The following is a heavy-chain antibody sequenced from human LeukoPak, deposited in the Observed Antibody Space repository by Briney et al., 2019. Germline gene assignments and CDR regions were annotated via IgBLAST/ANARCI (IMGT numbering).Heavy chain of an antibody. V-gene: IGHV6-1*01. D-gene: IGHD6-6*01. CDR2: TYYRSDWYS. J-gene: IGHJ5*02. CDR1: GDSVSSSAS. CDR3: ARDPNSSSEWGPFDP. Sequence: SQILSLTCAISGDSVSSSASWNWIRQSPSRGLEWLGRTYYRSDWYSDYATSVRSRITINADTSKNQFSLQLNSVSPEDTAVYYCARDPNSSSEWGPFDPWGQGTLVTVSS.